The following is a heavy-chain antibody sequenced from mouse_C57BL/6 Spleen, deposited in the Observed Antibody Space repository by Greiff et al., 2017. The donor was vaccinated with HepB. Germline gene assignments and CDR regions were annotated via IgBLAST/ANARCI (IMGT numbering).Heavy chain of an antibody. J-gene: IGHJ2*01. CDR1: GYTFTSYW. V-gene: IGHV1-64*01. CDR2: IHPNSGST. Sequence: VQLQQSGAELVKPGASVKLSCKASGYTFTSYWMHWVKQRPGPGLEWIGMIHPNSGSTNYNEKFKSKATLTVDKSSSTAYMQLSSLTSEDSAVYYCARFYYGSSFDYWGQGTTLTVSS. CDR3: ARFYYGSSFDY. D-gene: IGHD1-1*01.